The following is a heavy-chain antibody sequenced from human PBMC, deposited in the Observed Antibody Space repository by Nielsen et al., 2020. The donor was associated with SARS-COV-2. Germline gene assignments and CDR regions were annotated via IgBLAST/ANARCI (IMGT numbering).Heavy chain of an antibody. Sequence: GESLKISCAASGFTFSSYAMSWVRQAPGKGLEWVSAISGSGGSTYYADSVKGRFTISRDNSKNTLYLQMNSLRAEDTAVYYCARGDGVARLYYMDVWGKGTTVTVSS. V-gene: IGHV3-23*01. J-gene: IGHJ6*03. D-gene: IGHD2-15*01. CDR3: ARGDGVARLYYMDV. CDR2: ISGSGGST. CDR1: GFTFSSYA.